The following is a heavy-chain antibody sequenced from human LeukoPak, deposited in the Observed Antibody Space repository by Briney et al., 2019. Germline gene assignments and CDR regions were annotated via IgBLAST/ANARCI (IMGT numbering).Heavy chain of an antibody. D-gene: IGHD5-12*01. J-gene: IGHJ4*02. V-gene: IGHV3-53*01. CDR2: IYRGGST. CDR1: GFTVSPNY. Sequence: GGSLRLSCAASGFTVSPNYMSWVRQAPGKGLEWVSVIYRGGSTYYADSVRDRFTISRDNSKNTLYLQMNSLRAEDTAVYYCARPGYSGYDPFDYWGQGTLVTVSS. CDR3: ARPGYSGYDPFDY.